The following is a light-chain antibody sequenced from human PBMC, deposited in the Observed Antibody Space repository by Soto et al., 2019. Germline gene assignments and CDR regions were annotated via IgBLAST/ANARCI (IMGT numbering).Light chain of an antibody. CDR3: CSYAGSNTFVV. CDR2: EGS. Sequence: QSALTQPASVSGSPGQSITISCTGTSSDIGSYNLVSWYQQYPGKAPKVMIYEGSKRPSGVSNRFSGSKSGNTASLTISGLQAEDEADYYCCSYAGSNTFVVFGAGTKLTVL. V-gene: IGLV2-23*03. CDR1: SSDIGSYNL. J-gene: IGLJ2*01.